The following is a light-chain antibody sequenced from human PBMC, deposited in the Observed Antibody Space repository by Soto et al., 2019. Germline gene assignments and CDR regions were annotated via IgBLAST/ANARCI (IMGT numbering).Light chain of an antibody. V-gene: IGKV1-33*01. CDR2: DAS. CDR3: QHYDNPPIFT. Sequence: DIQMTQSPSSLSASVGDRVTITCQASQDISDYLNWYQHKAGEAPKLLIFDASNLETGVPSRFSGGGSGTEFTFTISSLQPEDVATYYWQHYDNPPIFTFGPGTKVDIK. CDR1: QDISDY. J-gene: IGKJ3*01.